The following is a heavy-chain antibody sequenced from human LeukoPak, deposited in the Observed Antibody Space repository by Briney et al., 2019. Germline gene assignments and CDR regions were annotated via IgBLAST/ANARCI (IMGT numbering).Heavy chain of an antibody. CDR3: ARGHRFYYDSSGYSPFDY. D-gene: IGHD3-22*01. Sequence: GASVKVSCKASGYTFTSYGISWVRQAPGQGLEWMGWISAYNGNTNYAQKLQGRVTMTTDTSTSTAYMELRSLRSDDTAVYYCARGHRFYYDSSGYSPFDYWGQGTLVTVSS. V-gene: IGHV1-18*01. J-gene: IGHJ4*02. CDR1: GYTFTSYG. CDR2: ISAYNGNT.